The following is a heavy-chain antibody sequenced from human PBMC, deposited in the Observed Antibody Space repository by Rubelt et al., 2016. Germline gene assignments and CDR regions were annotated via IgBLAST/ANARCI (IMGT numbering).Heavy chain of an antibody. V-gene: IGHV4-59*01. J-gene: IGHJ5*02. CDR2: IYYSGST. CDR1: GGSISSYY. CDR3: AGGGTTNWFDP. D-gene: IGHD4-17*01. Sequence: QVQLQESGPGLVKPSETLSLTCTVSGGSISSYYWSWIRQPPGKGLEWIGYIYYSGSTSYNPSLKSRVTISVDTSTNQFSRKLTSVTAADTAVYYWAGGGTTNWFDPWGQGTLVTVSS.